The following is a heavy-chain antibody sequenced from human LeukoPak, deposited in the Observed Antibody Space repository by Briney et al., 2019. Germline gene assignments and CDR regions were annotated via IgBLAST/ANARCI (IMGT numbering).Heavy chain of an antibody. CDR3: ARRGGATGGIFDY. J-gene: IGHJ4*02. D-gene: IGHD5-12*01. CDR1: GYSISSGYY. Sequence: PSETLSLTCTVSGYSISSGYYWGWILQPPGKGLEWIGSIYHSGSTSYNPSLKSRVTISVDTSKNQFSLKLNSVTAAGMAVYYCARRGGATGGIFDYWGQGTLVTVSS. V-gene: IGHV4-38-2*02. CDR2: IYHSGST.